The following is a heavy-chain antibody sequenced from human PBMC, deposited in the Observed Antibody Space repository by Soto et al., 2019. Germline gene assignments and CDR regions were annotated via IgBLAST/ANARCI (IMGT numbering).Heavy chain of an antibody. J-gene: IGHJ6*02. D-gene: IGHD2-2*01. V-gene: IGHV1-2*02. CDR2: INPNSGGT. CDR1: GYTFTGYY. CDR3: ARDQVVVVTAAISYGMDV. Sequence: GASVKVSCKASGYTFTGYYMHWVRQAPGQGLEWMGWINPNSGGTNYAQKFQGRVTMTRDTSISTAYMELSRLRSDDTAVYYCARDQVVVVTAAISYGMDVWGQGTTVTVSS.